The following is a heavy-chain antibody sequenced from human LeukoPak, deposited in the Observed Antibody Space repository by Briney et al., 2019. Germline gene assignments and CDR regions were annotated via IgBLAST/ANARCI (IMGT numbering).Heavy chain of an antibody. CDR2: IIPILGIG. J-gene: IGHJ4*02. D-gene: IGHD4-23*01. V-gene: IGHV1-69*04. Sequence: ASVKVSCKASGGTFSSYAISWVRQAPGQGLEWMGRIIPILGIGNYAQKFQGRVTITADKSTSTAYMELSSLRSEDTAVYYCARDGDGGNSDYWGQGTLVTVSS. CDR1: GGTFSSYA. CDR3: ARDGDGGNSDY.